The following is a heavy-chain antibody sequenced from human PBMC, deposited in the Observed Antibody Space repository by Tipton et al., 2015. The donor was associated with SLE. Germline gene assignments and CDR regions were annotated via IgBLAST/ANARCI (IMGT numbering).Heavy chain of an antibody. CDR3: ARISTTVTTLMGYDH. J-gene: IGHJ4*02. V-gene: IGHV4-31*03. CDR2: IYYSGST. CDR1: GGSISSGGYY. Sequence: TLSLTCTVSGGSISSGGYYWSWIRQHPGKGLEWIGYIYYSGSTYYNPSLTSRVTISVDTSKKQFSLKLRSVTAADAAIYYCARISTTVTTLMGYDHWGQGTLVTVSS. D-gene: IGHD4-17*01.